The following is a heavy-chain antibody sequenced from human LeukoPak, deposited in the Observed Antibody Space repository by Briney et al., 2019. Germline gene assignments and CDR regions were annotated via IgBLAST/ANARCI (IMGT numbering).Heavy chain of an antibody. J-gene: IGHJ5*02. Sequence: PSETLSLTCTVSGYSISSGYHWAWIRQTPGKGLEWIGSIYHTSSTYCNPSLRSRVTISVDTSKNQFSLKLSSLTAADTAVYYRARGGSRYQLLNWFDPWGQGTLVTVSS. CDR1: GYSISSGYH. D-gene: IGHD2-2*01. CDR2: IYHTSST. CDR3: ARGGSRYQLLNWFDP. V-gene: IGHV4-38-2*02.